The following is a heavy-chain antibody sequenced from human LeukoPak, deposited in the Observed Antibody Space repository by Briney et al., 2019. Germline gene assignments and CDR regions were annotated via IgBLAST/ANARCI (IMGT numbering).Heavy chain of an antibody. CDR1: GGSISSYY. CDR2: IYTSGST. J-gene: IGHJ3*02. D-gene: IGHD5-18*01. V-gene: IGHV4-4*07. Sequence: SETLSLTCTVSGGSISSYYWSWIRQPAGKGLEWIGRIYTSGSTNYNPSLKSRVTISVDTSKNQFSLKLSSVTAADTAVYYCARVDTVRVAFDIWGQGTMVTVSS. CDR3: ARVDTVRVAFDI.